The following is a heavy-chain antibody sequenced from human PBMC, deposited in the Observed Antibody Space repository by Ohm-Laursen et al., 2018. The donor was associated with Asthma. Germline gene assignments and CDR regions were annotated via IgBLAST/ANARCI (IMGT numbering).Heavy chain of an antibody. J-gene: IGHJ4*02. CDR3: ARVAIYGGNSGFDY. CDR2: MNPNSGNT. CDR1: GYTFTSYD. Sequence: GASVKVSCKASGYTFTSYDTNWVRQATGQGLEWMGWMNPNSGNTGYAQKFQGRVTMTRNTSISTAYMELSSLRSEDTAVYYCARVAIYGGNSGFDYWGQGTLVTVSS. V-gene: IGHV1-8*01. D-gene: IGHD4-23*01.